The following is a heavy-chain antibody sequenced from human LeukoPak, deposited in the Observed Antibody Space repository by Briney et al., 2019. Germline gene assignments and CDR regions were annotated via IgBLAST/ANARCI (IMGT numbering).Heavy chain of an antibody. J-gene: IGHJ3*02. V-gene: IGHV3-11*05. CDR3: ARDPTGTTVAMGAFDI. CDR1: GFTFSDYY. D-gene: IGHD4-23*01. CDR2: ISSSSSYT. Sequence: GGSLRLSCAASGFTFSDYYMSWIRQAPGKGLEWVSYISSSSSYTNYADSVKGRFTISRDNAKNSLYLQMNSLRAEDTAVYYCARDPTGTTVAMGAFDIWGQGTMVTVSS.